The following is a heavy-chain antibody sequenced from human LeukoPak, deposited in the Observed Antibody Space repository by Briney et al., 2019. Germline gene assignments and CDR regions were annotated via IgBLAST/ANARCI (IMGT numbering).Heavy chain of an antibody. D-gene: IGHD3-10*01. CDR3: ARALAYYGSGSLYYFDY. CDR2: IYHSGST. CDR1: GGSISSGGYY. V-gene: IGHV4-39*07. Sequence: PSETLSLTCTVSGGSISSGGYYWGWIRQPPGKGLEWIGSIYHSGSTYYNPSLKSRVTISVDTSKNQFSLKLSSVTAADTAVYYCARALAYYGSGSLYYFDYWGQGTLVTVSS. J-gene: IGHJ4*02.